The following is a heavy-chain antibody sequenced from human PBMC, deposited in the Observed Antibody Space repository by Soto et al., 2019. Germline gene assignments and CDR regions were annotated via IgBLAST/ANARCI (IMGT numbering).Heavy chain of an antibody. J-gene: IGHJ4*02. Sequence: GKGMERVSSISSSSSYIYYADSVKGRFTISRDNAKNSLYLQRSSLRAEDTAVYYCVILCGGDCHSRVPAFAFWGKRT. CDR3: VILCGGDCHSRVPAFAF. D-gene: IGHD2-21*01. V-gene: IGHV3-21*01. CDR2: ISSSSSYI.